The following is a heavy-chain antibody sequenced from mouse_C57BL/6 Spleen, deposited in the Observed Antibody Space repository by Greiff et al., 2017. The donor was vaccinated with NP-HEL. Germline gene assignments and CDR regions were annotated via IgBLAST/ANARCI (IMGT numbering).Heavy chain of an antibody. CDR3: ARRGIYYGSYYYAMDY. V-gene: IGHV1-69*01. CDR1: GYTFTSYW. CDR2: IDPSDSYT. Sequence: QVQLKQPGAELVMPGASVKLSCKASGYTFTSYWMHWVKQRPGQGLEWIGEIDPSDSYTNYNQKFKGKSTLTVDKSSSTAYMQLSSLTSEDSAVYYCARRGIYYGSYYYAMDYWGQGTSVTVSS. D-gene: IGHD2-2*01. J-gene: IGHJ4*01.